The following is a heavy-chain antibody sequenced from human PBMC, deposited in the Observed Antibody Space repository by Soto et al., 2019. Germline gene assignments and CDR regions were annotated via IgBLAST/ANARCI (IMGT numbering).Heavy chain of an antibody. D-gene: IGHD3-3*01. Sequence: SVEVSCKASGGTFISYAISWVRQAPGQGLEWMGGIIPIFGTANYAQKFQGRVTITADESTSTAYMELSSLRSEDTAVYYCARGDKRDFWSGYSYYYYGMDVWGQGTTVTVSS. CDR3: ARGDKRDFWSGYSYYYYGMDV. CDR1: GGTFISYA. CDR2: IIPIFGTA. V-gene: IGHV1-69*13. J-gene: IGHJ6*02.